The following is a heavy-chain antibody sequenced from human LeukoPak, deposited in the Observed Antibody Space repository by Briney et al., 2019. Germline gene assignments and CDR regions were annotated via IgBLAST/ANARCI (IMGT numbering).Heavy chain of an antibody. CDR3: ARVSREDYYDNPYYFDY. J-gene: IGHJ4*02. CDR2: IYYSGST. D-gene: IGHD3-22*01. V-gene: IGHV4-39*07. Sequence: SETLSLTCTVSGGSISSSSYYWGWIRQPPGKGLEWIGTIYYSGSTHYNPSLKSRVTISVDTSKNQFSLKLSAVTAADTAVYYCARVSREDYYDNPYYFDYWGQGTLVTVSS. CDR1: GGSISSSSYY.